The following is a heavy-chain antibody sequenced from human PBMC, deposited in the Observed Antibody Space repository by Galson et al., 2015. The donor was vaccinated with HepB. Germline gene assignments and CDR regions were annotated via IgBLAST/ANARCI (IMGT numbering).Heavy chain of an antibody. CDR2: ISSSGSTI. CDR1: GFIFSDYY. D-gene: IGHD3-3*01. Sequence: SLRLSCAASGFIFSDYYMSWIRQTPGKGLEWVSYISSSGSTIYYADSVKGRFTISRDNAKNSVYLQMNNLRAEDTAVYYCARGGVSYYDFWSGYYTPDYYYYGMDVWGQGTTVTVSS. CDR3: ARGGVSYYDFWSGYYTPDYYYYGMDV. J-gene: IGHJ6*02. V-gene: IGHV3-11*01.